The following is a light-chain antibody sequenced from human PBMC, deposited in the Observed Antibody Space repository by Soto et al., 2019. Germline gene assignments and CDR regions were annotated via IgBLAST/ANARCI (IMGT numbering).Light chain of an antibody. Sequence: DLQMTQSPASLSASVGDRVTVTCRASQNIGTYLKWYQQQPGKAPKLLIYAASTLQSGVPSRFSGSGSGTDFTLTISSLQPEDFATYYCQQSSGIPYTFGQGTKAEIK. J-gene: IGKJ2*01. CDR2: AAS. CDR1: QNIGTY. V-gene: IGKV1-39*01. CDR3: QQSSGIPYT.